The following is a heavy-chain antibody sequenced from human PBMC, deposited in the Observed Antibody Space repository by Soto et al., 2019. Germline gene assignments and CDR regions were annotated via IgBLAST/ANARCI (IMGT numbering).Heavy chain of an antibody. V-gene: IGHV3-33*01. CDR1: GFTFSSYG. Sequence: QVQLVESGGGVVQPGRSLRLSCAASGFTFSSYGMHWVRQAPGKGLEWVAVIWYDGSNKYYADSVKGRFTISRDNSKNTLYMQMNSLRAEDTAVYYCARDRAGDKVWDPNWFDPWGQGTLVTVSS. CDR2: IWYDGSNK. CDR3: ARDRAGDKVWDPNWFDP. D-gene: IGHD2-21*01. J-gene: IGHJ5*02.